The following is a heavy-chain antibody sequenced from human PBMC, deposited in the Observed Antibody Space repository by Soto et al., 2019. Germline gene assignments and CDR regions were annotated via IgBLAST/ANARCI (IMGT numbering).Heavy chain of an antibody. CDR1: GFTFSSYA. Sequence: EVQLLESGGGLVQPGGSLRLSCAASGFTFSSYAMSWVRQAPGKGLEWVSAISGSGGSTYYADSVKGRFTISRDNSKKTLYLQMNSLRAEDTDVYYCAKEIPRGQIVGATLASQVRPSWGQGTLVTVSS. V-gene: IGHV3-23*01. CDR3: AKEIPRGQIVGATLASQVRPS. J-gene: IGHJ4*02. D-gene: IGHD1-26*01. CDR2: ISGSGGST.